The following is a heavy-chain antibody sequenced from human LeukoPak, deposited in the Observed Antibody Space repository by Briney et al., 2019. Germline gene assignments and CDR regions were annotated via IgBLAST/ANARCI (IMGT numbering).Heavy chain of an antibody. V-gene: IGHV3-20*04. J-gene: IGHJ6*03. CDR3: ARGQYPRYYGSGPEPNMDV. Sequence: GGSLRLSCAASGFTFDDYGMSWVRQAPGKGLEWVSGINWNGGSTGYADSVKGRFTISRDNAKNSLYLQMNSLRAEDTALYYCARGQYPRYYGSGPEPNMDVWGKGTTVTVSS. D-gene: IGHD3-10*01. CDR1: GFTFDDYG. CDR2: INWNGGST.